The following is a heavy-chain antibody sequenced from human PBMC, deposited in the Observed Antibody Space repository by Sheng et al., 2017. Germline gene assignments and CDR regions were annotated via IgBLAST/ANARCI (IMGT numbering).Heavy chain of an antibody. CDR1: GGSFSGYY. CDR3: AITQLYYYGSGSYYS. D-gene: IGHD3-10*01. J-gene: IGHJ5*02. Sequence: QVQLQQWGAGLLKPSETLSLTCAVYGGSFSGYYWSWIRQPPGKGLEWIGEINHSGSTNYNPSLKSRVTISVDTSKNQFSLKLSSVTAADTAVYYCAITQLYYYGSGSYYSWGQGTLVTVSS. V-gene: IGHV4-34*01. CDR2: INHSGST.